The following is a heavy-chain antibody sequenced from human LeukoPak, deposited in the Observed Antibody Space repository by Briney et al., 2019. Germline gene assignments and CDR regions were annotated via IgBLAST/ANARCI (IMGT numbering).Heavy chain of an antibody. CDR3: ARGRGSGSYLVDY. V-gene: IGHV3-20*04. CDR1: GFTFDDYG. CDR2: INGNSGST. Sequence: AGGSLSLSCAASGFTFDDYGMSGGRQAPGKGLEWVSFINGNSGSTKYAISVKGRFTISRDNSKNSLYLQMNGLRTEDAGLYYCARGRGSGSYLVDYLGQGTLVTVSS. D-gene: IGHD3-10*01. J-gene: IGHJ4*02.